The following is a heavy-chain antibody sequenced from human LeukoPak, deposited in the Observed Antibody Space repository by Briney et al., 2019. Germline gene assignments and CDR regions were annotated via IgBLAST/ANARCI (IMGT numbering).Heavy chain of an antibody. CDR2: INPNSGGT. D-gene: IGHD3-22*01. J-gene: IGHJ4*02. V-gene: IGHV1-2*06. CDR1: GYTFTGYY. Sequence: GASVKVSCKGSGYTFTGYYMHWVRQAPGQRLEWMGRINPNSGGTNYAQKFQGRVTMTRDTSISTAYMELSRLRSDDTAVYYCASPHYYDSSGQARGDYWGQGTLVTVSS. CDR3: ASPHYYDSSGQARGDY.